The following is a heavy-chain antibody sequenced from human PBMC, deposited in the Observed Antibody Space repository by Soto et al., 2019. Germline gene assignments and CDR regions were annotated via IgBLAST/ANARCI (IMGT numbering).Heavy chain of an antibody. Sequence: QVQLVQSGAEVKKPGSSVKVSCGASGGTFSSYPINWVRQAPGQGLEWLGGIIPFFGTSNYAQKFQGRGTITADESTSTAYMELRRLRSEDTAVYCCARVGHSTNYGMAVWGQGTTVNVSS. CDR2: IIPFFGTS. J-gene: IGHJ6*02. CDR1: GGTFSSYP. D-gene: IGHD1-26*01. V-gene: IGHV1-69*01. CDR3: ARVGHSTNYGMAV.